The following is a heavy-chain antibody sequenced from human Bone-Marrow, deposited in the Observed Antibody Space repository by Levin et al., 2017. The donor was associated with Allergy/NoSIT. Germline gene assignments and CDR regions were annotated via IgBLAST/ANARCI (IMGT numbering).Heavy chain of an antibody. D-gene: IGHD3-22*01. Sequence: GGSLRLSCAASGFTFDDYAMHWVRQAPGKGLEWVSGISWNSGSIGYADSVKGRFTISRDNAKNSLYLQMNSLRAEDTALYYCAKGGNYYDSSGYWVFFDYWGQGTLVTVSS. J-gene: IGHJ4*02. CDR1: GFTFDDYA. V-gene: IGHV3-9*01. CDR2: ISWNSGSI. CDR3: AKGGNYYDSSGYWVFFDY.